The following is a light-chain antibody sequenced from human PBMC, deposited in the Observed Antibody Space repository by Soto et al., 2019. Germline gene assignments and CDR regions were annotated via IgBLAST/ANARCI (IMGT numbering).Light chain of an antibody. CDR1: QSIFNNY. J-gene: IGKJ2*01. Sequence: EIVLTQSPGTLSLSPSERATHSSRASQSIFNNYLASYQQKPGQAPRLLVYGAYFRATGIPDRFSGSGSGTDFTLTISRLEPEDFAVYYCQQYGGSPFTFSQGTRLEIK. V-gene: IGKV3-20*01. CDR3: QQYGGSPFT. CDR2: GAY.